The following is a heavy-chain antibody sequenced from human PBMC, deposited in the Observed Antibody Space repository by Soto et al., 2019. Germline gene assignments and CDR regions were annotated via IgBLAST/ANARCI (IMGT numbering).Heavy chain of an antibody. J-gene: IGHJ5*02. D-gene: IGHD6-13*01. CDR1: GFNFRSYA. Sequence: GGSLRLSCAASGFNFRSYAIHWVRQAPGKGLEWVAVISYDGSLEYYADSVKGRFTISRDNSKNTLYLQMNSLRGEDTAVYYCARAAYTSSWNWFDHWGQGTLVTVSS. CDR3: ARAAYTSSWNWFDH. CDR2: ISYDGSLE. V-gene: IGHV3-30*04.